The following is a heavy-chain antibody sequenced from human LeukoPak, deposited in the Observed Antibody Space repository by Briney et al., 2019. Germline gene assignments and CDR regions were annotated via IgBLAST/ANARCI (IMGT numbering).Heavy chain of an antibody. CDR3: ARARRGYSYGEDAFDI. CDR2: ISSSSSYI. V-gene: IGHV3-21*01. CDR1: GFTFSSYS. J-gene: IGHJ3*02. D-gene: IGHD5-18*01. Sequence: GGSLRLSCAASGFTFSSYSMNWVRQAPGKGLEWVSSISSSSSYIYYADSVKGRFTISRDNAKNSLYLQMNSLRAEDTAAYYCARARRGYSYGEDAFDIWGQGTMVTVSS.